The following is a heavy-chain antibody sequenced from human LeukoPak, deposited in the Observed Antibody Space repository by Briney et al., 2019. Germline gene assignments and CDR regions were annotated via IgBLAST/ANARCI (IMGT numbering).Heavy chain of an antibody. Sequence: SETLSLTCAVSGGSISSGGYSWSWIRQPPGKGLEWIGYIYHSGSTYYNPSLKSRVTISVDRSKNQFSLKLSSVTAADTAVYYCATFRGTSFYGMDVWGQGTTVTVSS. CDR1: GGSISSGGYS. V-gene: IGHV4-30-2*01. CDR2: IYHSGST. D-gene: IGHD2-2*01. CDR3: ATFRGTSFYGMDV. J-gene: IGHJ6*02.